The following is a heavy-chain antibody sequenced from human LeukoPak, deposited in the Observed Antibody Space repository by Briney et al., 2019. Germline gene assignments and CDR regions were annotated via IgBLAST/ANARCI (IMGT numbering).Heavy chain of an antibody. V-gene: IGHV4-4*07. Sequence: PSETLSLTCTVSGGSMTNYYWSWIRQPAGKGLEWIGRMYFSGRTHYNPSLKSRVTMSVDTSKNQFSLKASSVTAADTAVYYCARVGSDGSYFDYWGQGTLVTVSS. J-gene: IGHJ4*02. CDR1: GGSMTNYY. D-gene: IGHD1-26*01. CDR3: ARVGSDGSYFDY. CDR2: MYFSGRT.